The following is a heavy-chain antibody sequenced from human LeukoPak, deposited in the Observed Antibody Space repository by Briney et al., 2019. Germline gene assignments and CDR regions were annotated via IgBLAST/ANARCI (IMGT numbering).Heavy chain of an antibody. D-gene: IGHD5-18*01. CDR1: GGTFSSYA. CDR3: AREGYSYGKAGFDY. V-gene: IGHV1-69*13. J-gene: IGHJ4*02. CDR2: IIPIFGTA. Sequence: SVKVSCKASGGTFSSYAISWARQAPGQGLEWMGGIIPIFGTANYAQKFQGRVTITADESTSTAYMELSSLRSEDTAVYYCAREGYSYGKAGFDYWGQGTLVTVSS.